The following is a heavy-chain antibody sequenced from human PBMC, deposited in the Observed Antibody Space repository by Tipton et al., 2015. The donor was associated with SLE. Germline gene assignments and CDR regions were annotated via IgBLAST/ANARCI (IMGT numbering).Heavy chain of an antibody. D-gene: IGHD2-15*01. CDR1: GGSISSYY. J-gene: IGHJ6*02. V-gene: IGHV4-39*07. CDR3: ARSRGLGSCSGDNCYDYYFGMDV. CDR2: IYYSGST. Sequence: TLSLTCTVSGGSISSYYWGWIRQPPGKGLEWIGSIYYSGSTYYNPSLKSRVTISLDTSKNQFSLRLSSVTAADTAVYFCARSRGLGSCSGDNCYDYYFGMDVWGQGTTVTVSS.